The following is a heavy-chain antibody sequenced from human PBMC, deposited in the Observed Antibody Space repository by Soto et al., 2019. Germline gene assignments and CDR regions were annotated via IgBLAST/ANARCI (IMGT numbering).Heavy chain of an antibody. CDR3: ASPTVTPHYGMDV. V-gene: IGHV3-11*01. Sequence: QVQLVESGGGLVKPGGSLRLSCAASGFTFSDYYMSWIRQAPGKGLEWASYISSSGSTIYYADSVKGRFTISRDNAKNTLYLQMNSLRAEDRAVYYCASPTVTPHYGMDVWGQGTTVTVSS. J-gene: IGHJ6*02. D-gene: IGHD4-17*01. CDR1: GFTFSDYY. CDR2: ISSSGSTI.